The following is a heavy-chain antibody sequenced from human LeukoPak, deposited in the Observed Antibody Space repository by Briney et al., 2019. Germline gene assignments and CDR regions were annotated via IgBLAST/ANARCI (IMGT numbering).Heavy chain of an antibody. CDR2: ISYDGSNK. V-gene: IGHV3-30*03. CDR1: GFTFSSYG. CDR3: ARDRAPRSRNWFDP. Sequence: PGGSLRLSCAASGFTFSSYGMHWVRQAPGKGLEWVAVISYDGSNKYYADSVKGRFTISRDNSKNTLYLQMNSLRAEDTAVYYCARDRAPRSRNWFDPWGQGTLVTVSS. J-gene: IGHJ5*02.